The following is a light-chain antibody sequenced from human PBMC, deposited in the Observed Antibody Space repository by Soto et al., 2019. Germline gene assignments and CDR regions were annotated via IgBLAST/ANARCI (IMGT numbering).Light chain of an antibody. J-gene: IGKJ4*01. V-gene: IGKV3-15*01. CDR2: ATS. CDR1: QSVSTN. CDR3: QHYNNWPLLT. Sequence: EIVMTQSPATLSVSPGERATLSCRASQSVSTNLAWYQQKPGQAPRLLIYATSTRATGIPARFSGSGSGTELTLTISSLQSEDLAVYYCQHYNNWPLLTFGGGTKVEIK.